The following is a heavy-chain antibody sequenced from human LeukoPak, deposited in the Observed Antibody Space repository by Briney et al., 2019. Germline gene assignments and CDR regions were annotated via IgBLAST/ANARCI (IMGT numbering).Heavy chain of an antibody. CDR3: TRTYCSSTSCYRLNWFDP. Sequence: PGRSLRLSCTASGFTFGDYAMSWVRQAPGKGLEWVGFIRSKAYGGTTEYVESVKGRFTISRDDSKSIAYLQMNSLKTEDTAVYYCTRTYCSSTSCYRLNWFDPWGQGTLVTVSS. CDR1: GFTFGDYA. D-gene: IGHD2-2*01. CDR2: IRSKAYGGTT. V-gene: IGHV3-49*04. J-gene: IGHJ5*02.